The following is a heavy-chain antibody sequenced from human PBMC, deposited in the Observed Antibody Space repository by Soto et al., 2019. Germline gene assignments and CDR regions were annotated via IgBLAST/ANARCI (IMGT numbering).Heavy chain of an antibody. D-gene: IGHD3-10*01. CDR1: GYTFPNYG. CDR3: VRDLDGSGAYYTDF. J-gene: IGHJ4*02. CDR2: ISAYKTNI. Sequence: ASVKVSCNASGYTFPNYGITWVRQAPGQGLEWMGWISAYKTNIKYAQKFQGRVTLTTDTSTSTAYMELRSLRSDDTAIYYCVRDLDGSGAYYTDFWGQGTLVTVSS. V-gene: IGHV1-18*01.